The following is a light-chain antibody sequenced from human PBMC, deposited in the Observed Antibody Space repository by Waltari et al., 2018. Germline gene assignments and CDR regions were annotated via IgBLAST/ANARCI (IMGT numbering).Light chain of an antibody. Sequence: DIVLTQSPGALSLSPGERATLSCRASQSVGRSLAWYQQKPGQAPRLLIYDTSSTATGTPGRFSGSGSGTDFSLAISSLEPEDFAVYFCQHYVNLPVTFGQGTKVEI. CDR1: QSVGRS. J-gene: IGKJ1*01. CDR2: DTS. CDR3: QHYVNLPVT. V-gene: IGKV3-20*01.